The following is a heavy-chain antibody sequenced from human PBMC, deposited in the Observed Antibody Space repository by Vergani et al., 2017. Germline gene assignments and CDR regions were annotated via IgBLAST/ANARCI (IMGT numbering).Heavy chain of an antibody. Sequence: EVQLVESGGGLVKPGGSLRLSCAASGFTFSSYSMNWVRQAPGKGLEWVSSISSSSSYIYYADSVKGRFTISRDNSKNTLYLQMNSLRAEDTAVYYCASAGYSSGFAFDIWGQGTMVTVSS. J-gene: IGHJ3*02. CDR2: ISSSSSYI. D-gene: IGHD6-19*01. CDR3: ASAGYSSGFAFDI. V-gene: IGHV3-21*01. CDR1: GFTFSSYS.